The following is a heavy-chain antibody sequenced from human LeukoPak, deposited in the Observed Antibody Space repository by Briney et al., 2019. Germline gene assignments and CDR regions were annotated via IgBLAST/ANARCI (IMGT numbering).Heavy chain of an antibody. J-gene: IGHJ4*02. CDR3: ARLFRYFDWLSLGY. V-gene: IGHV1-3*01. D-gene: IGHD3-9*01. CDR2: INAGNGNT. CDR1: GYTFTSYA. Sequence: GASVKVSCKASGYTFTSYAMHWVRQAPGQRLEXXXXINAGNGNTKYSQKFQGRVTITRDTSASTAYMELSSLRSEDTAVYYCARLFRYFDWLSLGYWGQGTLVTVSS.